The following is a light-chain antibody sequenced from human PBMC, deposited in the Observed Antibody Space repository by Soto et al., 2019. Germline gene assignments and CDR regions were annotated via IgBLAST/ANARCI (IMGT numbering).Light chain of an antibody. V-gene: IGKV1-6*01. CDR3: LQDYNFPLT. CDR1: QGIGND. Sequence: AIQVTQSPSSLSASVGDRVNITCRASQGIGNDLGWYQQVPGKAPKLLIYAASRLQSGVPSRFSGSGSGTVFTLTINSLQPEDFATYYCLQDYNFPLTFGGGTKVEIK. CDR2: AAS. J-gene: IGKJ4*01.